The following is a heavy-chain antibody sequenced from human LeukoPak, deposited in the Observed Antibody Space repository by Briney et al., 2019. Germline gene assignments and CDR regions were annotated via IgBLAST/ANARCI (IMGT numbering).Heavy chain of an antibody. CDR3: VRDYFKDY. J-gene: IGHJ4*02. Sequence: GGSLRLSCAASGFTFSSYWMSWVRQAPGKGLEWVAYIKHDGSAKNYEDSVKGRFTISRDNAKNSLYLQMSSLRAEDTAMYYCVRDYFKDYWGQGTLVTVSS. CDR2: IKHDGSAK. D-gene: IGHD2/OR15-2a*01. V-gene: IGHV3-7*01. CDR1: GFTFSSYW.